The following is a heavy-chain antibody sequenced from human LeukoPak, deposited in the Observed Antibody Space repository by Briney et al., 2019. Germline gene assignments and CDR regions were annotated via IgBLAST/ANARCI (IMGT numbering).Heavy chain of an antibody. CDR1: GYSINNYW. D-gene: IGHD2-15*01. J-gene: IGHJ5*02. V-gene: IGHV5-51*01. CDR3: ARQEYCSGGSCYTWFDP. Sequence: GESLKISCKGSGYSINNYWIGWVRQMPGKGLEWMGIIYPADSDIRYSPSFQGQVTISADKSTSTAYPQWSSLKASDTAMYYCARQEYCSGGSCYTWFDPWGQGTLVIVSS. CDR2: IYPADSDI.